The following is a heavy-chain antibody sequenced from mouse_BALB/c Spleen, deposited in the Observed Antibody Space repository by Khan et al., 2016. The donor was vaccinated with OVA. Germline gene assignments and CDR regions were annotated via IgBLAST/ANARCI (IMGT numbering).Heavy chain of an antibody. V-gene: IGHV9-3-1*01. Sequence: QIQLVQSGPELKKPGETVQISCKASGFTFTNYGMNWVKQAPGKGLKWMGWINTYTGEPTFADDFKGRFAFSLETSASTAYLQINSLKNEYTATDFCARVGYNGTMDCWGQGTSVTVSS. J-gene: IGHJ4*01. D-gene: IGHD2-14*01. CDR1: GFTFTNYG. CDR2: INTYTGEP. CDR3: ARVGYNGTMDC.